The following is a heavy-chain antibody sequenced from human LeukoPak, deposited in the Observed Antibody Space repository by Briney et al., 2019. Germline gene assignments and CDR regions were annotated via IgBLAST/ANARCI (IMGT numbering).Heavy chain of an antibody. CDR2: INQEGSEK. CDR1: GFTFSRSW. CDR3: ARDSPWFDP. V-gene: IGHV3-7*01. Sequence: GGSLRLSSAASGFTFSRSWMSWVRHAPGRGRGWVANINQEGSEKYYVDSVKGRFTISRDNAKNSLYLQMNSLRAEDTAVYYCARDSPWFDPWGQGTLVTVSS. J-gene: IGHJ5*02.